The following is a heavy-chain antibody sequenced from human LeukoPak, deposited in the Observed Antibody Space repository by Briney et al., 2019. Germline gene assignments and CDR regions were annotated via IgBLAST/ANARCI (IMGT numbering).Heavy chain of an antibody. Sequence: GGSLRLSCAASGFTFSSSWMCWVRQAPENGLEWVANIKHDGTEKYYVDSVKGRFAISRDNAKNSVYLQMNSLRAEDTAVYFCAKYYGSALDDWGQGTLVIVSS. CDR3: AKYYGSALDD. CDR1: GFTFSSSW. D-gene: IGHD3-3*01. J-gene: IGHJ4*02. CDR2: IKHDGTEK. V-gene: IGHV3-7*03.